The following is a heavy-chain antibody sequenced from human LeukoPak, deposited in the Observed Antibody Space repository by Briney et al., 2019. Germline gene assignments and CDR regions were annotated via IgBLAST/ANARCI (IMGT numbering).Heavy chain of an antibody. CDR2: ISTDARTI. CDR3: VRGQATAWGLDY. Sequence: GGSLRLSCAASGFAFSTNWMHWVRQAPGKGLVWVSHISTDARTITYADFVKGRFTISRDNAKNTLYLQMNSLRAEDAALYYCVRGQATAWGLDYWGQGTLVTVSS. CDR1: GFAFSTNW. J-gene: IGHJ4*02. V-gene: IGHV3-74*01. D-gene: IGHD6-13*01.